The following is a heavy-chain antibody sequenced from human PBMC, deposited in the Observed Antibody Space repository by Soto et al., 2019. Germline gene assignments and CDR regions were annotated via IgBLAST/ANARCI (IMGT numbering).Heavy chain of an antibody. CDR3: ARGLRYFDWPGAFDI. V-gene: IGHV4-31*03. CDR2: IYYSGST. Sequence: SETLSLTCTVSGGSTSSGGYYWSWIRQHPGKGLEWIGYIYYSGSTYYNPSLKSRVTISVDTSKNQFSLKLSSVTAADTAVYYCARGLRYFDWPGAFDIWGQGTMVTVSS. CDR1: GGSTSSGGYY. J-gene: IGHJ3*02. D-gene: IGHD3-9*01.